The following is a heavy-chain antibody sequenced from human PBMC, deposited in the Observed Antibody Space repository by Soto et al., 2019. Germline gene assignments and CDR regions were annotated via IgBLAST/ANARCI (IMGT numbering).Heavy chain of an antibody. Sequence: SETLSLTCPVSGGSISSYYWSWIRQPPGKGLEWIGYIYYSGSTNYNPSLKSRVTISVDTSKNQFSLKLSSVTAADTAVYYCARERGGYGDYEQSYYYYGMDVWGQGTTVTVS. CDR3: ARERGGYGDYEQSYYYYGMDV. CDR1: GGSISSYY. J-gene: IGHJ6*02. CDR2: IYYSGST. V-gene: IGHV4-59*01. D-gene: IGHD4-17*01.